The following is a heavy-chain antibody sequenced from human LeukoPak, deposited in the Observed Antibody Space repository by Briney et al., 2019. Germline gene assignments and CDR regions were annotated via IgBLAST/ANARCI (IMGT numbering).Heavy chain of an antibody. CDR3: ARAIEGWFDP. CDR2: IIPIFGIA. V-gene: IGHV1-69*04. CDR1: GGTFSSYA. J-gene: IGHJ5*02. Sequence: SVKVSCKAPGGTFSSYAISWVRQAPGQGLEWMGRIIPIFGIANYAQKFQGRVTITADKSTSTAYMELSSLRSEDTAVYYCARAIEGWFDPWGQGTLVTVSS. D-gene: IGHD2/OR15-2a*01.